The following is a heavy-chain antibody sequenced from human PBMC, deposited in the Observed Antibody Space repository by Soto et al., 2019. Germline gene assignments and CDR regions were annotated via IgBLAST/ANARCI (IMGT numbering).Heavy chain of an antibody. Sequence: PSETLSLTCTVSGDSISSYFWSWIRQPAGKGLEWIGRVHTSGSTTYNPSLKSRVTMSVDTSKNQFSLKLSSVTAADTAVYYCASRITMVRGVIRDYYYYGMDVWGQGTTVTVSS. CDR3: ASRITMVRGVIRDYYYYGMDV. J-gene: IGHJ6*02. V-gene: IGHV4-4*07. D-gene: IGHD3-10*01. CDR1: GDSISSYF. CDR2: VHTSGST.